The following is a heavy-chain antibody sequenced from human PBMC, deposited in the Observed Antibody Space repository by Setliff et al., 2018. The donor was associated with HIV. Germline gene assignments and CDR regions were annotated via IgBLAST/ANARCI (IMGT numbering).Heavy chain of an antibody. Sequence: LRLSCAASGFTFSAYWMIWVRQTPGKGLEWLATIKQDGSDKYYADSVKGRFTISRDNSKSTLYLQMNSLRSEDTAVYYCAKEDQRVTSVDYWGQGTPVTVSS. J-gene: IGHJ4*02. CDR2: IKQDGSDK. CDR3: AKEDQRVTSVDY. CDR1: GFTFSAYW. D-gene: IGHD2-2*01. V-gene: IGHV3-7*01.